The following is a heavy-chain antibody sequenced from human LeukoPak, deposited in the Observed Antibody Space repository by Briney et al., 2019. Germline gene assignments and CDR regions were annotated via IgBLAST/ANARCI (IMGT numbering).Heavy chain of an antibody. CDR1: GFNFANHT. J-gene: IGHJ4*02. CDR2: ITTSDGNT. V-gene: IGHV3-23*01. Sequence: GGSLRLSCAASGFNFANHTMSWVRQAPGKGLEWVSTITTSDGNTYYADSVKGRFTVSRDNSKDTLFLQMNSLRAEDTAVYYCAKDGGLWVSAHWGDSWGRGTLVTVSS. D-gene: IGHD7-27*01. CDR3: AKDGGLWVSAHWGDS.